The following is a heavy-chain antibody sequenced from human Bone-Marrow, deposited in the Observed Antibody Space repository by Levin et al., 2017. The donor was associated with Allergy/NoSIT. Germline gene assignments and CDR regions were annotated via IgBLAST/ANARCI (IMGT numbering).Heavy chain of an antibody. CDR3: ARDWSAAAGRGRGYYYYGMDV. V-gene: IGHV3-48*03. CDR1: GFTFSSYE. Sequence: GGSLRLSCAASGFTFSSYEMNWVRQAPGKGLEWVSYISSSGSTIYYADSVKGRFTISRDNAKNSLYLQMNSLRAEDTAVYYCARDWSAAAGRGRGYYYYGMDVWGQGTTVTVSS. J-gene: IGHJ6*02. CDR2: ISSSGSTI. D-gene: IGHD6-13*01.